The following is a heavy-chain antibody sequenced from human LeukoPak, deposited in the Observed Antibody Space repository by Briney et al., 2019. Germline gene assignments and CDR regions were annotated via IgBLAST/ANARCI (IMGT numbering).Heavy chain of an antibody. CDR1: GGSFSGYY. CDR3: ARSGYNPRGNFDY. J-gene: IGHJ4*02. Sequence: LETLSLTCAVYGGSFSGYYWSWIRQPPGKGLEWIGEINHSGSTNYNPSLKSRVTISVDTSKNQFSLKLSSVTAADTAVYYCARSGYNPRGNFDYWGQGTLVTVSS. CDR2: INHSGST. V-gene: IGHV4-34*01. D-gene: IGHD5-12*01.